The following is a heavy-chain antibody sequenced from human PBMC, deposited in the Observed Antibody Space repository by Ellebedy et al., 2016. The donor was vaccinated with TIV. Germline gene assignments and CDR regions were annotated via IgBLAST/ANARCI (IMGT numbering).Heavy chain of an antibody. CDR2: IYHSGST. V-gene: IGHV4-4*02. CDR3: ARGDSSCYYYYYGMDV. Sequence: MPSETLSLTCAVSGGSISSSNWWSWVRQPPGKGLEWIGEIYHSGSTNYNPSLKSRVTISVDKSKNQFSLKLSSVTAADTAVYYCARGDSSCYYYYYGMDVWGQGTTVTVSS. D-gene: IGHD3-22*01. CDR1: GGSISSSNW. J-gene: IGHJ6*02.